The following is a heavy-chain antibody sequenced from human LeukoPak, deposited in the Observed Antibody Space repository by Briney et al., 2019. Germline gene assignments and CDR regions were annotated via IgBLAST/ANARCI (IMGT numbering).Heavy chain of an antibody. Sequence: PSETLSLTCTVSGGSISSSSYYWGWIRQPPGKGLEWIGSIYYSGSTYYNPSLKSRVTISVDTSKNQFSLKLSSVTAADTAVYYCARKISSSGWSNWGEFDYWGQGTLVTVSS. CDR2: IYYSGST. D-gene: IGHD6-19*01. V-gene: IGHV4-39*07. J-gene: IGHJ4*02. CDR3: ARKISSSGWSNWGEFDY. CDR1: GGSISSSSYY.